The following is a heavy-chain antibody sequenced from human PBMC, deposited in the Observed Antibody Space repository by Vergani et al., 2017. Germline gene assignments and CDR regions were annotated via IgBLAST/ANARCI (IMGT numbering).Heavy chain of an antibody. Sequence: EVQLLESGGGLVQPGGSLRLSCAASGFTFSSYAMSWVRQAPGKGLEWVSAISGSGGSTYYADSVKGRFTISIDNSKNTLYLQMNSLRAEDTAVYYCAKHLDVLLWFGAYHDAFDIWGQGTMVTVSS. CDR2: ISGSGGST. CDR3: AKHLDVLLWFGAYHDAFDI. V-gene: IGHV3-23*01. J-gene: IGHJ3*02. D-gene: IGHD3-10*01. CDR1: GFTFSSYA.